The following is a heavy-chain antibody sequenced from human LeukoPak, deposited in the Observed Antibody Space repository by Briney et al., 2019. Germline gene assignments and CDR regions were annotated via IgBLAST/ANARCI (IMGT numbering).Heavy chain of an antibody. CDR1: GFTFGSYG. J-gene: IGHJ4*02. Sequence: GGSLRLSCAASGFTFGSYGMHWVRQAPGKGLEWVTFIRHDGSNKYYADSVKGRFAISRDNSKNTLYLQMNSLRAGDTAVYYCAKPPLVYCSSTSCHYFDFWGQGTLVTVSS. CDR3: AKPPLVYCSSTSCHYFDF. CDR2: IRHDGSNK. D-gene: IGHD2-2*01. V-gene: IGHV3-30*02.